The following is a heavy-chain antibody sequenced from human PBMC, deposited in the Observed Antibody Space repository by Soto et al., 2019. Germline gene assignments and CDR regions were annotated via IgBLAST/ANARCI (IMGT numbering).Heavy chain of an antibody. D-gene: IGHD2-15*01. CDR3: AKTIVTRAVEFQYFYYMDV. J-gene: IGHJ6*03. CDR2: ISGSGDST. V-gene: IGHV3-23*01. CDR1: GFTFSSYA. Sequence: GGSLRLSCAASGFTFSSYAMSWVRQAPGKGLEWVSAISGSGDSTYYADSVKGRFTISRDSSKNTLYLQMNSLRAEDTAVYFCAKTIVTRAVEFQYFYYMDVWGKGTTVTVSS.